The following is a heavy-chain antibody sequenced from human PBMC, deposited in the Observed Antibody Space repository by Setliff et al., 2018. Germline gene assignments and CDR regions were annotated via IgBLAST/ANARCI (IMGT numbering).Heavy chain of an antibody. J-gene: IGHJ6*03. CDR1: GYTFTTYA. CDR2: INTNTGNP. Sequence: EASVKVSCKASGYTFTTYAISWMRQAPGQGLEWTGWINTNTGNPSYAQGFTGRFVFSLDTSVSTAYLQISSLKAEDTALYYCARASRFGTIKYRGDYYMDVWGKGTTVTVSS. V-gene: IGHV7-4-1*02. CDR3: ARASRFGTIKYRGDYYMDV. D-gene: IGHD3-10*01.